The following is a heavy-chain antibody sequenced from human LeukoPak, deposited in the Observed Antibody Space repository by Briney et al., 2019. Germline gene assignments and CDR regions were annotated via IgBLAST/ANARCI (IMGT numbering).Heavy chain of an antibody. Sequence: ASVKVSCKASGYTFTSYYMHWVRQAPGQGLEWMGIINPSGGSTSYAQKFQGRVTMTRDMSTSTVYMELSSLRSEDTAVYYCARCSYYDILTGYYNVHFDYWGQGTLVTVSS. D-gene: IGHD3-9*01. J-gene: IGHJ4*02. CDR3: ARCSYYDILTGYYNVHFDY. CDR1: GYTFTSYY. V-gene: IGHV1-46*01. CDR2: INPSGGST.